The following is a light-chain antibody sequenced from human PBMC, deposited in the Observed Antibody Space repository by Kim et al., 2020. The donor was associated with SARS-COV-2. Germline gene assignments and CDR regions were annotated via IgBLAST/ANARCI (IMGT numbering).Light chain of an antibody. Sequence: PVTYAATRSGGSIPGNYLQGYQHRPGSAHTTVIYEDNQRPSGVPDRFSGSIDSSYNSASLTISGLKTEDEADYYCQSYDSSNHVVFGGGTQLTVL. J-gene: IGLJ2*01. V-gene: IGLV6-57*03. CDR1: GGSIPGNY. CDR3: QSYDSSNHVV. CDR2: EDN.